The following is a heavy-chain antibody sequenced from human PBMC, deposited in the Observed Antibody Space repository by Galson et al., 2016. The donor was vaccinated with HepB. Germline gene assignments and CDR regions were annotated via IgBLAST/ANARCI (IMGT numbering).Heavy chain of an antibody. CDR2: INPNSGGT. CDR1: GYTFTGYY. Sequence: SVKVSCKASGYTFTGYYLHWVRQAPGQGLEWMGWINPNSGGTHYAQKFQSRVTMTRDTSISTAYMVLSRLRSDDTAVYYCARLTTISQFAYWGQGTLVTVSS. CDR3: ARLTTISQFAY. D-gene: IGHD4-11*01. V-gene: IGHV1-2*02. J-gene: IGHJ4*02.